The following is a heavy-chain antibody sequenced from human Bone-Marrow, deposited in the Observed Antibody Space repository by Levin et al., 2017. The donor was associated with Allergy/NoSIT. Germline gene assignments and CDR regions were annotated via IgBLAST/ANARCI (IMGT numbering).Heavy chain of an antibody. CDR2: IYTSGST. CDR1: GGSISSYY. J-gene: IGHJ2*01. Sequence: SETLSLTCTVSGGSISSYYWSWIRQPAGKGLEWIGRIYTSGSTNYNPSLKSRVTMSVDTSKNQFSLKLSSVTAADTAVYYCARDSPYGDYRYFDLWGRGTLVTVSS. V-gene: IGHV4-4*07. D-gene: IGHD4-17*01. CDR3: ARDSPYGDYRYFDL.